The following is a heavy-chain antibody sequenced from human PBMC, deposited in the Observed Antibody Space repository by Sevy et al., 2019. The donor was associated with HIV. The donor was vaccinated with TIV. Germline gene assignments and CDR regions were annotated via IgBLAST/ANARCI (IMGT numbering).Heavy chain of an antibody. V-gene: IGHV1-24*01. D-gene: IGHD2-15*01. CDR1: GYTHTQLS. J-gene: IGHJ4*02. CDR3: ATTREYYQGKSGYFDY. CDR2: FDPEDGER. Sequence: ASVKVSCKVSGYTHTQLSMHWVRPAPRKGLEWMGSFDPEDGERIYAQKFQGRITMTEDTSTDTAYMDLSSLKSDDTAVYYCATTREYYQGKSGYFDYWGQGALVTVSS.